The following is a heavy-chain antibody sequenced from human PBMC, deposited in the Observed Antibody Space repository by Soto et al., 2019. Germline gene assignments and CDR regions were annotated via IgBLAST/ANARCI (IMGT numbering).Heavy chain of an antibody. V-gene: IGHV4-34*01. Sequence: QVQLQQWGAGLLKPSEPLSLTCAVYGGSFSGYYWSWIRQPPGKGLEWIGEINHSGSTNYNPSLKSRVTISVDTSKNQCCLKLSSVTAADTAVYYCARRGMIAAAGTGWFDPWGQGTLVTVSS. CDR3: ARRGMIAAAGTGWFDP. J-gene: IGHJ5*02. CDR2: INHSGST. D-gene: IGHD6-13*01. CDR1: GGSFSGYY.